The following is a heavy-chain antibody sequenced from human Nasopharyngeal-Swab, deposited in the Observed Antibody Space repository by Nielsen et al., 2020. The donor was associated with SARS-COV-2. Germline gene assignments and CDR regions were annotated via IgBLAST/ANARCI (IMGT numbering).Heavy chain of an antibody. V-gene: IGHV4-39*07. J-gene: IGHJ4*02. Sequence: SETLSLTCTVSGGSLSSRGSYWGWIRQPPGKGLEWIGSIYHSGSTYYNPSLTSRVTISVDTSKNQFSLNLNSVTAADTAVYYCARLPYSDNYHLDYWGQGTLVTVSS. CDR2: IYHSGST. CDR1: GGSLSSRGSY. CDR3: ARLPYSDNYHLDY. D-gene: IGHD1-26*01.